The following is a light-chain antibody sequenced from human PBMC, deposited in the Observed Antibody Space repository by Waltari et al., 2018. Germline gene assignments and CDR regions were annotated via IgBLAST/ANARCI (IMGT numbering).Light chain of an antibody. CDR2: AAV. CDR1: ESIINY. J-gene: IGKJ2*01. CDR3: QQSYNTPYT. V-gene: IGKV1-39*01. Sequence: DIQMTQSPSSLSASVGDRVNITCRASESIINYLNWYQQKPGKAPKLLIYAAVSLQSGVPSGFSCSGSGTDFTLTISSLQVEDFATYYCQQSYNTPYTFGQGTKLDIK.